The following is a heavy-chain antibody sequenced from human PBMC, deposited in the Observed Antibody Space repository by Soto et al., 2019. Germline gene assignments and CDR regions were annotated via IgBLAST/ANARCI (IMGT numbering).Heavy chain of an antibody. CDR3: VKVPLFGVVLHPHFDY. V-gene: IGHV3-66*01. D-gene: IGHD3-3*01. Sequence: PGGSLRLSCAASGFDVSNTDMSWVRQAPGKGLEWVSVIYSGGYTNYADSVKGRFIVSRDSPKNTLYLQMDSLRAEDTAVYYCVKVPLFGVVLHPHFDYWGQGTLVNV. J-gene: IGHJ4*02. CDR2: IYSGGYT. CDR1: GFDVSNTD.